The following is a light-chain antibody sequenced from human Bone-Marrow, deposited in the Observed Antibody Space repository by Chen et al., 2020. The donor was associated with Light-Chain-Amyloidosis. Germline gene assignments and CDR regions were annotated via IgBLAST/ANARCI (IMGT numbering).Light chain of an antibody. CDR2: YDT. J-gene: IGLJ2*01. CDR3: QVWDGLHAHLV. Sequence: SYVLTQPPSVSVAPGETATLTCGGNKIGIKSVHWYHQKPGQAPVLVVYYDTERPSWIPVPFSCSNALNTATLSISGVDAVDEADYYCQVWDGLHAHLVFGGGTRLTVL. CDR1: KIGIKS. V-gene: IGLV3-21*04.